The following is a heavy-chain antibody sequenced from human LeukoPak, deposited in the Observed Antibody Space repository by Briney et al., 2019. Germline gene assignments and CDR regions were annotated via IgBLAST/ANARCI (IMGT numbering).Heavy chain of an antibody. Sequence: SETLSLTCTVSGGSISSSSYYWSWIRQPPGKGLEWIGYIYYSGSTYYNPSLKSRVTISVDTSKNRFSLKLSSVTAADTAVYYCAADIVVVPAAIAFDYWGQGTLVTVSS. CDR3: AADIVVVPAAIAFDY. J-gene: IGHJ4*02. CDR2: IYYSGST. D-gene: IGHD2-2*02. V-gene: IGHV4-30-4*08. CDR1: GGSISSSSYY.